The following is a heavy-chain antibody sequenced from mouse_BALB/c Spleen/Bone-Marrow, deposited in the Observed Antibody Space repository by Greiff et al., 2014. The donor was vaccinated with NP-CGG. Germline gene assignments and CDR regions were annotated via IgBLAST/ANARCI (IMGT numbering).Heavy chain of an antibody. J-gene: IGHJ4*01. D-gene: IGHD3-1*01. CDR1: GYAFTGYN. CDR2: IDPYSGGT. CDR3: AREQTRAMDR. V-gene: IGHV1S135*01. Sequence: VQLQQSGPELVKPGASVKVSCKASGYAFTGYNMYWVKQRHGTSLEWIGYIDPYSGGTNYNQKFKGKATLTVDKSSTTAYMHLNSLTSEDSAVYYCAREQTRAMDRWGQGTSVTVSS.